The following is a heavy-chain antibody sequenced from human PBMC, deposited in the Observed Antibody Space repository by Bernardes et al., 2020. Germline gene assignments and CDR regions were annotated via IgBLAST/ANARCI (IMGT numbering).Heavy chain of an antibody. CDR3: ARGGGNYYGGMDV. D-gene: IGHD3-16*01. Sequence: SETLSLTCTVSGGSISSYYWSWIRQPPGKGLEWIGYIYYSGSTNYNPSLKSRVTISVDTSKNQFSLKLSSVTAADTAVYYCARGGGNYYGGMDVWGQGTTVTVSS. V-gene: IGHV4-59*01. J-gene: IGHJ6*02. CDR2: IYYSGST. CDR1: GGSISSYY.